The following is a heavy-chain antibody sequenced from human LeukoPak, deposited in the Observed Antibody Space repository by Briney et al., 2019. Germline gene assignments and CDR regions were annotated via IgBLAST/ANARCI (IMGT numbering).Heavy chain of an antibody. D-gene: IGHD1-26*01. CDR2: ISASAAMT. Sequence: GGSLRLSCEASEFTFNNYVMTWVRQAPGKGLEWVSSISASAAMTYYADSVKGRFTVSRDNSNNRLYLQMSGLTAADTAVYYCAKDRSIGTYYTFDHWGQGTLVTVSS. V-gene: IGHV3-23*01. CDR3: AKDRSIGTYYTFDH. J-gene: IGHJ4*02. CDR1: EFTFNNYV.